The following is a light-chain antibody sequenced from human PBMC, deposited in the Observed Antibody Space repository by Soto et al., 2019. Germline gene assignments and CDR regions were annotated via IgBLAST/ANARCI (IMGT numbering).Light chain of an antibody. CDR3: CSYRSSRTWV. CDR2: EVT. Sequence: QSVLTQPASVSGSPGQSITISCTGTSSDIGSYNYVSWYQHYPGKAPRLLIYEVTNRPSGVSNRFSGSKSGNTASLTIPGLQAEDDADYYCCSYRSSRTWVFGGGTKLTVL. CDR1: SSDIGSYNY. V-gene: IGLV2-14*01. J-gene: IGLJ3*02.